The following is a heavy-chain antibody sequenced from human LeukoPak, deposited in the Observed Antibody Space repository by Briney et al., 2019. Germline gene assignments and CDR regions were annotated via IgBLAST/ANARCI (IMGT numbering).Heavy chain of an antibody. D-gene: IGHD3-10*01. CDR3: ARGFSITMVRGANDY. CDR1: GFTVSSNY. Sequence: GGSLRLSCAASGFTVSSNYMSWVRQAPGKGLEWVSVIYSGGSTYYADSVKGRFTISRDNSKNTLYLQMNSLRAEDTAVYYCARGFSITMVRGANDYWGQGTLVTVSS. CDR2: IYSGGST. V-gene: IGHV3-53*01. J-gene: IGHJ4*02.